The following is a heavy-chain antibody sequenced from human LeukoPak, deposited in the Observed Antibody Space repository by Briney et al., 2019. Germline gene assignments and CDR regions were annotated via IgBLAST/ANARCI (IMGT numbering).Heavy chain of an antibody. J-gene: IGHJ6*02. D-gene: IGHD3-10*01. CDR1: GGSFSGYY. CDR3: ARDHAILLWFGEFYYYGMDV. V-gene: IGHV4-34*01. CDR2: INHSGST. Sequence: SETLSLTCAVYGGSFSGYYWSWIRQPPGKGLEWIGEINHSGSTNYNPSLKSRVTISVDTSKNQFSLKLSSVTAADTAVYYCARDHAILLWFGEFYYYGMDVWGQGTTVTVSS.